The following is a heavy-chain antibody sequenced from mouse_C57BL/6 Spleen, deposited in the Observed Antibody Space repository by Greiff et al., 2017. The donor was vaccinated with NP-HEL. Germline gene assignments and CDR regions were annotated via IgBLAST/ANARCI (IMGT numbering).Heavy chain of an antibody. CDR2: IYPGSGNT. J-gene: IGHJ2*01. CDR3: ARWGYYDYDDGDY. V-gene: IGHV1-66*01. Sequence: QVHVKQSGPELVKPGASVKISCKASGYSFTSYYIHWVKQRPGQGLEWIGWIYPGSGNTKYNEKFKGKATLTADTSSSTAYMQLSSLTSEDSAVYYCARWGYYDYDDGDYWGQGTTLTVSS. D-gene: IGHD2-4*01. CDR1: GYSFTSYY.